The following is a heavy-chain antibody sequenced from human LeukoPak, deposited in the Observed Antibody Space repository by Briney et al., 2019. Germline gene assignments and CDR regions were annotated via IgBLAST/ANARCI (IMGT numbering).Heavy chain of an antibody. Sequence: GGSLRLSCAASGFTFSTYNMNWVRQTPGKGLEWVAYITLSSTAIYYADSVKGRFTISRDNSKNTLYLQMNSLRAEDTAVYYCARRAGGYSHPYDYWGQGTLVTVSS. CDR1: GFTFSTYN. CDR2: ITLSSTAI. CDR3: ARRAGGYSHPYDY. D-gene: IGHD4-23*01. J-gene: IGHJ4*02. V-gene: IGHV3-48*01.